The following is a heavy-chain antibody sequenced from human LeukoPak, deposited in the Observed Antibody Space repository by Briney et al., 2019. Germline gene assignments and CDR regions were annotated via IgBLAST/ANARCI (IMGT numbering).Heavy chain of an antibody. CDR1: GGSISSSSYY. Sequence: PSETLSLTCTVSGGSISSSSYYWGWIRQPPGKGLEWIGSIYYSGSTYYNPSLKSRVTISVDTSKNQFSLKLSSVTAADTAVYYCARDLRFRGGFDYWGQGTLVTVSS. V-gene: IGHV4-39*07. D-gene: IGHD3-10*01. CDR2: IYYSGST. J-gene: IGHJ4*02. CDR3: ARDLRFRGGFDY.